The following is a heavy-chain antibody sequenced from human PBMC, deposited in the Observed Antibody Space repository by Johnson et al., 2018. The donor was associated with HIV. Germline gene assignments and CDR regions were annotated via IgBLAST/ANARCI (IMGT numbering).Heavy chain of an antibody. Sequence: QVQLVESGGGVVQPGRSLRLSCAASGFIFSNYAMHWGRQAPGKGLEWVALISYDGSNKYYADSVKGRFTISRDNSKTTLFLHINSLIAEDTAVYYCARDRRSSFDICGQGTMVVVSS. J-gene: IGHJ3*02. V-gene: IGHV3-30*04. D-gene: IGHD6-6*01. CDR3: ARDRRSSFDI. CDR2: ISYDGSNK. CDR1: GFIFSNYA.